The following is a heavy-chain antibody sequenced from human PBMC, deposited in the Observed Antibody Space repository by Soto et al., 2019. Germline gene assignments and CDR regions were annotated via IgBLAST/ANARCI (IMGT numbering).Heavy chain of an antibody. D-gene: IGHD6-6*01. CDR1: GFTFSSYW. CDR3: ARDEGIAARPDYYYYYGMDV. J-gene: IGHJ6*02. V-gene: IGHV3-74*01. Sequence: HPGGSLRLSCAASGFTFSSYWMHWVRQAPGKGLVWVSRINSDGSSTSYADSVKGRFTISRDNAKNTLYLQMNSLRAEDTAVYYCARDEGIAARPDYYYYYGMDVWGQGTTVTVSS. CDR2: INSDGSST.